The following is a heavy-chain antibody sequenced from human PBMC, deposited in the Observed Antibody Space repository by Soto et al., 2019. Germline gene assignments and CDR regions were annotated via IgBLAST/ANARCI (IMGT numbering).Heavy chain of an antibody. CDR3: ARGLFGQQWLVGFDT. Sequence: QVQLVQSGAEVKKPGSSVKVSCKASGGTFSNYIFSWVRQAPGQGLEWMGGTIPMFATAQYAQKLQGRVTITADESTRTVYMDLTSLRSDDTAVYYCARGLFGQQWLVGFDTWGQGTLVTVSS. CDR1: GGTFSNYI. CDR2: TIPMFATA. V-gene: IGHV1-69*01. J-gene: IGHJ4*02. D-gene: IGHD3-22*01.